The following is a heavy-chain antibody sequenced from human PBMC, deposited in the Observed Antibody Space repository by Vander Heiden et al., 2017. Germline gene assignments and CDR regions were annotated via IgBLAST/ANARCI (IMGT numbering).Heavy chain of an antibody. CDR1: AGSISSSYYN. CDR2: YYCSGST. V-gene: IGHV4-39*01. CDR3: ARGFWAGYPDT. J-gene: IGHJ5*02. Sequence: LQLQESGPGLVKPSETLSLTCPVSAGSISSSYYNWGWVRQATGKGLEFIGIYYCSGSTYYSPSLKSRVTIPVDTSMNQFSLKLSSETAADTAVYYCARGFWAGYPDTWGQGALVTVSS. D-gene: IGHD3-3*01.